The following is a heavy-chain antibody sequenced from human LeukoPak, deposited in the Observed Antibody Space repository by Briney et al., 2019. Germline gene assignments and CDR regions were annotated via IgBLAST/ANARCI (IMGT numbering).Heavy chain of an antibody. CDR3: MRGSSSSGVGY. V-gene: IGHV3-7*01. CDR2: IKEDGSEK. D-gene: IGHD6-6*01. Sequence: PGGSLRLSCAASGFTFSRSWMRWVRQAPGKGLEWVASIKEDGSEKKYVDSVKGRFTISRDNAENSVYLQMNSLRAEDTAVYYCMRGSSSSGVGYWGQGTLVTVSS. J-gene: IGHJ4*02. CDR1: GFTFSRSW.